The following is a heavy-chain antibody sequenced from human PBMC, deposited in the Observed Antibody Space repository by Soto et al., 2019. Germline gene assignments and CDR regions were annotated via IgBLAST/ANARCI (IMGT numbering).Heavy chain of an antibody. CDR3: ARDLDGVVGDTDY. V-gene: IGHV3-11*06. J-gene: IGHJ4*02. CDR2: ISSSSSYT. Sequence: NPGGSLRLSCAASGFTFSDYYMSWMRQAPGKGLEWVSYISSSSSYTNYADSVKGRFTISRDNAKNSLYLQMNSLRAEDTAVYYCARDLDGVVGDTDYWGQGTLVTVSS. CDR1: GFTFSDYY. D-gene: IGHD1-26*01.